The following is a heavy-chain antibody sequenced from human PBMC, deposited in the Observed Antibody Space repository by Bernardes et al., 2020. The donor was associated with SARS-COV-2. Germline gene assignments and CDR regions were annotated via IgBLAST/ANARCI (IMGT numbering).Heavy chain of an antibody. Sequence: GGSLRLSCAASGFTFRSSAMSWVRQAPGQGLEWVSAISNGGGRYTNYADSVKGRFTISRDVAKNSLYLQMNSLRAEDTAVYYCARESRYSSSSFILDYWGQGTLVTGSS. D-gene: IGHD6-6*01. CDR2: ISNGGGRYT. CDR1: GFTFRSSA. V-gene: IGHV3-21*01. J-gene: IGHJ4*02. CDR3: ARESRYSSSSFILDY.